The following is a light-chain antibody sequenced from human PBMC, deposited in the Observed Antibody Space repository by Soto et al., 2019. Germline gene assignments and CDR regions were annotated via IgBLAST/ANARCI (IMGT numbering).Light chain of an antibody. J-gene: IGKJ4*01. Sequence: EIVLTQSPGTLSWSLGERATLSCRASQSVSQYLAWYQQKPGQAPRLLIYGASSRANGIPDRFSGSGSGTDFTLTINGLEPEDFAVYYCQPYNNWPLTFGGGTKVEIK. V-gene: IGKV3-20*01. CDR2: GAS. CDR1: QSVSQY. CDR3: QPYNNWPLT.